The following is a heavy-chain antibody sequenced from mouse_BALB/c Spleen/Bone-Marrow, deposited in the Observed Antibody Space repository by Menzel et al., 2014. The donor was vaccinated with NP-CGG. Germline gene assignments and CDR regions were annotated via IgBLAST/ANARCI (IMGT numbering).Heavy chain of an antibody. CDR2: IDPANGNT. V-gene: IGHV14-3*02. D-gene: IGHD2-4*01. CDR3: ALYYDYGVGY. Sequence: EVKLVESGAELVKPGASVKLSCTASGFNIKDTYMHWVKQRPEQGLEWIGGIDPANGNTKYDPKFQGKATITADTSSNTAYLQLSSLTSEDTAVYYCALYYDYGVGYWGQGTTLTVSS. CDR1: GFNIKDTY. J-gene: IGHJ2*01.